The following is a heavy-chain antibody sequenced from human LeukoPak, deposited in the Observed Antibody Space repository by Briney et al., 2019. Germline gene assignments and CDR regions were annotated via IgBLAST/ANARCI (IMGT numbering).Heavy chain of an antibody. CDR3: ARDAYDSSGYSFDY. CDR1: GGPISSSNW. J-gene: IGHJ4*02. Sequence: SETLSLTCAVSGGPISSSNWWSWVRQPPGKGLEWIGEIYHSGKTNYNPSLKSRVTISVDKSKNQISLKLSSVTAADTAVYYCARDAYDSSGYSFDYWGQGTLVTVSS. D-gene: IGHD3-22*01. V-gene: IGHV4-4*02. CDR2: IYHSGKT.